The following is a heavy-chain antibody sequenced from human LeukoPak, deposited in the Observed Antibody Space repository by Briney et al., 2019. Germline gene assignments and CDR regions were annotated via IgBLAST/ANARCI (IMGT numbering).Heavy chain of an antibody. D-gene: IGHD5-18*01. J-gene: IGHJ3*02. CDR1: GYTFTSYG. CDR2: ISAYNGNT. Sequence: ASVKVSCKASGYTFTSYGISWVRQAPGQGLEWIGWISAYNGNTNYAQKLQGRVTMTTDTSTSTAYMELRSLRSDDTAVYYCARDPGYSYGFGDALDIWGQGTMVTVSS. CDR3: ARDPGYSYGFGDALDI. V-gene: IGHV1-18*01.